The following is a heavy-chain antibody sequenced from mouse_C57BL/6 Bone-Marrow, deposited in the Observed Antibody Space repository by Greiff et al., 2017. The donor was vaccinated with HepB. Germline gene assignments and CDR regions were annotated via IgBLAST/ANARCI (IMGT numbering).Heavy chain of an antibody. D-gene: IGHD1-1*01. Sequence: QVQLKQSGAELVKPGASVKLSCKASGYTFTSYWMHWVKQRPGRGLEWIGRIDPNSGGTKYNEKFKSKATLTVDKPSSTAYMQLSSLTSEDSAVYYCASPSTDPHYFDYWGQGTTLTVSS. CDR2: IDPNSGGT. CDR1: GYTFTSYW. CDR3: ASPSTDPHYFDY. V-gene: IGHV1-72*01. J-gene: IGHJ2*01.